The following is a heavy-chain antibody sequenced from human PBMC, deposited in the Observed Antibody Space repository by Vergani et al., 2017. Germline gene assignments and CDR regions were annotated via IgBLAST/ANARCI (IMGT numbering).Heavy chain of an antibody. CDR1: GYTFTSYG. Sequence: QVQLVQSGAEVKKPGASVKVSCKASGYTFTSYGISWVRQAPGQGLEWMGWISAYNGNTNYAQKLQGRVTMTTDTSTSTAYMELRSLRSDDTAVYYCARDSLRRGVYCSSTSCRNGFDPWGQGTLGTVSS. CDR3: ARDSLRRGVYCSSTSCRNGFDP. CDR2: ISAYNGNT. V-gene: IGHV1-18*01. D-gene: IGHD2-2*01. J-gene: IGHJ5*02.